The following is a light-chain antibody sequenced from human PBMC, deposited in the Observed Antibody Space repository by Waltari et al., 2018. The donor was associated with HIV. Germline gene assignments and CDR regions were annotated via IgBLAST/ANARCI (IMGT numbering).Light chain of an antibody. V-gene: IGLV2-14*03. CDR3: ASFTSGRLNV. J-gene: IGLJ1*01. CDR2: DVY. CDR1: SSDVGAYDY. Sequence: SALTQPASVSGSPGQSITIPCTRTSSDVGAYDYVSWYQQHPGTVPKLLIYDVYNRPSRISTRFSGSKSGNTASLTISGLQAEDEADYYCASFTSGRLNVFGTGTKVTVL.